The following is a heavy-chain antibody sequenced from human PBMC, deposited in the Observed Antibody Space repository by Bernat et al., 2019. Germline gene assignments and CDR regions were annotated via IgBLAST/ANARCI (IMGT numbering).Heavy chain of an antibody. CDR2: IYPGDSDT. D-gene: IGHD3-10*01. Sequence: EVQLVQSGAEVKKPGESLKISCKGSGYSFTSYWIGWVRQMPGKGLEWMGIIYPGDSDTRYSPSIQGQGTISADKSSSTAYLQWSSLKASDTAMYYCARHGRDGSGPDYYYYYMDVWCKGTTVTVSS. CDR3: ARHGRDGSGPDYYYYYMDV. V-gene: IGHV5-51*01. J-gene: IGHJ6*03. CDR1: GYSFTSYW.